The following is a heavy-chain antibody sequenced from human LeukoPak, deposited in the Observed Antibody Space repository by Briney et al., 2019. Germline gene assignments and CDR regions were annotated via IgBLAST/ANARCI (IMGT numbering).Heavy chain of an antibody. J-gene: IGHJ4*02. CDR2: IITIFGTA. D-gene: IGHD5-18*01. CDR3: AREQYRRSAMVRYFDY. Sequence: SVKVSCKASGGTFISYAISWVRQAAGQGLEGMGGIITIFGTANYVRKLQGRVTITTDESTSTAYMELSSLRSEDTAVYYCAREQYRRSAMVRYFDYWGQGTLVTVSS. CDR1: GGTFISYA. V-gene: IGHV1-69*05.